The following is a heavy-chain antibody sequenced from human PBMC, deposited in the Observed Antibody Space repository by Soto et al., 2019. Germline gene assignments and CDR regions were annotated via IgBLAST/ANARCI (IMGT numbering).Heavy chain of an antibody. CDR3: ATSGIVVVVAAIWGLGY. J-gene: IGHJ4*02. CDR1: GYTLTGLS. D-gene: IGHD2-15*01. Sequence: ASVKVSCKVSGYTLTGLSMHWVRQAPGKGLEWMGGFDPEDGETIYAQKFQGRVTMTEDTSTDTAYMELSSLRSEDTAVYYCATSGIVVVVAAIWGLGYWGQGTLVTVSS. CDR2: FDPEDGET. V-gene: IGHV1-24*01.